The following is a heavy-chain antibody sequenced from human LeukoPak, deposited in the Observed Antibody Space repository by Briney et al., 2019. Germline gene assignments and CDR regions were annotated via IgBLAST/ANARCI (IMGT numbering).Heavy chain of an antibody. J-gene: IGHJ6*03. V-gene: IGHV4-59*01. CDR1: GGSINSYY. D-gene: IGHD3-22*01. Sequence: SETLSLTCSVSGGSINSYYWSWIRQPPGKGLEWIGYIYYSGSTNYNPSLKSRVTISVDTSKNQFSLKLSSVTAADTAVYYCARNPRWYYDSSGYYQKDYYYYYMDVWGKGTTVTVSS. CDR2: IYYSGST. CDR3: ARNPRWYYDSSGYYQKDYYYYYMDV.